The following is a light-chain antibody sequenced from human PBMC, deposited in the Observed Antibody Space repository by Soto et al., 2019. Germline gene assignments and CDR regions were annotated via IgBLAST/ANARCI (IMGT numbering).Light chain of an antibody. J-gene: IGKJ5*01. Sequence: EIVMTQSPATLSVSPGERATLSCRASQSVSTKSAWYQQKPGQAPRLLIYGASSRATGIPARFSGSGSGTDFTLTIRSLEPEDFAIYYCQQRTNWPLTTFGHGTRLEI. CDR1: QSVSTK. CDR2: GAS. V-gene: IGKV3D-15*01. CDR3: QQRTNWPLTT.